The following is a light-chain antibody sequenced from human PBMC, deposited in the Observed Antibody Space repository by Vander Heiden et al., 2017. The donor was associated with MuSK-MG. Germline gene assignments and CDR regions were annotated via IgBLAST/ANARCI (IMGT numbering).Light chain of an antibody. Sequence: SYVLTQPPSVSVGPGKTARITCGGNNIGSKSVHWYQQKPGQAPGRGVYDDSDRPSGIPERFSGSNSGNTATPTISRVEAGDEADDYCQVWDSSSDWVFGGGTKLTVL. J-gene: IGLJ2*01. CDR1: NIGSKS. V-gene: IGLV3-21*03. CDR2: DDS. CDR3: QVWDSSSDWV.